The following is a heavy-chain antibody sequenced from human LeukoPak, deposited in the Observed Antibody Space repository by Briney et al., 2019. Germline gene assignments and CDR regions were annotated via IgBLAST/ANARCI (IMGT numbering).Heavy chain of an antibody. CDR2: ITYNGAAT. Sequence: GGSLRLSCAASGFSFGGYAMTWVRQAPGKGLEWVSSITYNGAATYYLDSVKARFTISRDNSRSTLYLQMDSLTAEDTALYYCAKDGLYFDGSTHIYYFDSWGQGTLVAVS. D-gene: IGHD3-9*01. CDR3: AKDGLYFDGSTHIYYFDS. CDR1: GFSFGGYA. V-gene: IGHV3-23*01. J-gene: IGHJ4*02.